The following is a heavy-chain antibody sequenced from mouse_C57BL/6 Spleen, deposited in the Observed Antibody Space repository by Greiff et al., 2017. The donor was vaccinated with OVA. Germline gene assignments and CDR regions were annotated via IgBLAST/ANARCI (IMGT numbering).Heavy chain of an antibody. CDR1: GFTFSDYG. V-gene: IGHV5-17*01. D-gene: IGHD1-1*01. Sequence: EVQRVESGGGLVKPGGSLKLSCAASGFTFSDYGMHWVRQAPEKGLEWVAYISSGSSTIYYADTVKGRFTISRDNAKNTLFLQMTSLRSEDTAMYYCARSDYYGSSAFAYWGQGTLVTVSA. CDR2: ISSGSSTI. J-gene: IGHJ3*01. CDR3: ARSDYYGSSAFAY.